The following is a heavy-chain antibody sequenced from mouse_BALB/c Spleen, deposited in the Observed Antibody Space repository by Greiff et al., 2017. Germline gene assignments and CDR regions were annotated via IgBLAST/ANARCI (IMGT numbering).Heavy chain of an antibody. CDR3: ARDRAYYGNWYFDV. J-gene: IGHJ1*01. D-gene: IGHD1-1*02. CDR1: GFSLTGYG. V-gene: IGHV2-6-7*01. CDR2: IWGDGST. Sequence: QVQLKQSGPGLVAPSQSLSITCTVSGFSLTGYGVNWVRQPPGKGLEWLGMIWGDGSTDYNSALKSRLSISKDNSKSQVFLKMNSLQTDDTARYYCARDRAYYGNWYFDVWGAGTTDTVSS.